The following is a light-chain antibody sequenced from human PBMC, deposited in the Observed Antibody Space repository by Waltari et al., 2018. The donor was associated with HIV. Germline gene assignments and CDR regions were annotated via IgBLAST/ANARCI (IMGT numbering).Light chain of an antibody. Sequence: QSVLTQPPSVSAAPGQKVTLSCPGNRPNIGNHYVSWYQQVPGTAPKRLIYDNDNRPSGIPDRFSASKSGTSATLGITGLQTGDEADYYCGTWDSSLSAGVFGGGTKLTVL. V-gene: IGLV1-51*01. CDR1: RPNIGNHY. CDR3: GTWDSSLSAGV. J-gene: IGLJ2*01. CDR2: DND.